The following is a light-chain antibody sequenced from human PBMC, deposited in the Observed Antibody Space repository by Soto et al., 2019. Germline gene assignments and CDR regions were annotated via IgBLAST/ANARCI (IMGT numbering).Light chain of an antibody. J-gene: IGKJ3*01. CDR3: QQYSSSPPEFT. V-gene: IGKV3-20*01. CDR2: GAS. Sequence: EIVLTQSPGTLSLSPGERATLSCRASQSVCSNYLAWYQQRPGQAPRLLIFGASYRAAGIPDRFSGSGSGTDFTLTISRLEPEDFAVYYCQQYSSSPPEFTFGPGTKVDSK. CDR1: QSVCSNY.